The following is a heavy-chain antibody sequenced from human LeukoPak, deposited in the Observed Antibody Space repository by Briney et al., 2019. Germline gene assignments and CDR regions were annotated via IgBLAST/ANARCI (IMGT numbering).Heavy chain of an antibody. D-gene: IGHD6-19*01. Sequence: PGRSLRLSCAASGFTFSSYAMHRVRQAPGKGLEWVAVISYDGSNKYYADSVKGRFTISRDDSKNTLYLQMNSLRAEDTAVYYCAKGEQKGYSSGWYAIDYWGQGTLVTVSS. CDR2: ISYDGSNK. CDR3: AKGEQKGYSSGWYAIDY. J-gene: IGHJ4*02. V-gene: IGHV3-30*04. CDR1: GFTFSSYA.